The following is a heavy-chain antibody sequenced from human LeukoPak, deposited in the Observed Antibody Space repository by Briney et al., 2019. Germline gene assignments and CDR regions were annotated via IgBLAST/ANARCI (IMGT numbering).Heavy chain of an antibody. V-gene: IGHV3-7*01. CDR2: IKQDGSEK. D-gene: IGHD5-24*01. Sequence: GGSLRLSCAASGFTFSSYWMSWVRQAPGKGLEWVANIKQDGSEKYYVDSVKGRFTISRDNAKNSLYLQMNSLRAEDTAVYYCARAWLGLTGDGYTADNWFDPWGQGTLVTVSS. J-gene: IGHJ5*02. CDR1: GFTFSSYW. CDR3: ARAWLGLTGDGYTADNWFDP.